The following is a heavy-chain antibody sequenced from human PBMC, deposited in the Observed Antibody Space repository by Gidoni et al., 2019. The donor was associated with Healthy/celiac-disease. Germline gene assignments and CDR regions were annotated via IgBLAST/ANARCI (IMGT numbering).Heavy chain of an antibody. J-gene: IGHJ6*02. CDR1: GFTFSSYW. D-gene: IGHD1-26*01. CDR3: ARELVGATPPFSYYYGMDV. CDR2: INSDGSST. V-gene: IGHV3-74*01. Sequence: EVQLVESGGGLVQPGGSLRLSCAASGFTFSSYWMHWFRQAPGKGLVWVSRINSDGSSTSYADSVKGRFTISRDNAKNTLYLQMNSLRAEDTAVYYCARELVGATPPFSYYYGMDVWGQGTTVTVSS.